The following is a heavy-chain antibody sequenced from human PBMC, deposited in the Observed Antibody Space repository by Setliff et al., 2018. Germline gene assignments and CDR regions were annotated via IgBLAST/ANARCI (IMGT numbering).Heavy chain of an antibody. Sequence: SETLSLTCSLSGDFISSGSYYWSWIRQTAGNGLEWIGHVSSRGNTNYNPSLKSRVTISIDKSSKHFSLILTSVTAADTAVYYCARDPGYPSGVAGGFDTWGQGTTVTV. CDR2: VSSRGNT. CDR3: ARDPGYPSGVAGGFDT. J-gene: IGHJ3*02. D-gene: IGHD2-2*03. CDR1: GDFISSGSYY. V-gene: IGHV4-61*09.